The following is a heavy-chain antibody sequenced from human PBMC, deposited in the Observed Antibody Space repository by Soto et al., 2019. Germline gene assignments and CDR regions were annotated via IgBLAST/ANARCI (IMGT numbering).Heavy chain of an antibody. V-gene: IGHV3-33*01. D-gene: IGHD3-9*01. CDR3: ARGWCGMTGNFDY. J-gene: IGHJ4*02. CDR2: IWYDGSQK. CDR1: GFTFSTYG. Sequence: QVQLVESGGGVLQPGRSLRLSCTASGFTFSTYGMHWVRQAPGKGLEWVAVIWYDGSQKYYADSVKGRFTISRDNSKNTLYVQMDSLRDEDTAVYYCARGWCGMTGNFDYWGKGTLVTVSS.